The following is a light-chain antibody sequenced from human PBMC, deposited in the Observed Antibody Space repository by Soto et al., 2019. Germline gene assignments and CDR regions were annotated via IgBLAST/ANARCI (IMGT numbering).Light chain of an antibody. CDR2: AAA. J-gene: IGKJ1*01. CDR1: QSISSY. CDR3: QQSYSTPPWT. Sequence: DIQMTQSPSTLSSSVGDRVTITCRASQSISSYLNWYQQKPFQAPTLLIYAAASLQSGVPSRFSGSGSGTNFTLTNSSLPPEDFATYYCQQSYSTPPWTFGQGTKVEIK. V-gene: IGKV1-39*01.